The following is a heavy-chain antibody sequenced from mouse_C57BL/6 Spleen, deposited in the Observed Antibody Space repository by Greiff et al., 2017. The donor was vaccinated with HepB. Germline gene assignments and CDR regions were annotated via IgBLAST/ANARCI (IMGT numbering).Heavy chain of an antibody. CDR2: IRNKANGYTT. CDR3: AEYYCYFDV. J-gene: IGHJ1*03. CDR1: GFTFTDYY. V-gene: IGHV7-3*01. Sequence: EVMLEESGGGLVQPGGSLSLSCAASGFTFTDYYMSWVRQTPGKALEWLGFIRNKANGYTTEYSASVKGRFTSSRDNSQSILYLQMKALRAEYIANYYCAEYYCYFDVWGTGTTLTVSS.